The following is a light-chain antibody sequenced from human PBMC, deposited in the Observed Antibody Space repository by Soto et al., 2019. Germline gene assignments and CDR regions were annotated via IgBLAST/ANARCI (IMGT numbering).Light chain of an antibody. V-gene: IGKV1-5*01. J-gene: IGKJ1*01. CDR1: QSMSSW. Sequence: DIQMTQSPSTLSASVGDRVTITCRASQSMSSWLAWYQQKPGKAPKLLIYDAFSLESGVPSRFSGSGSGTEFTLTISSLQPDDFATYYCQHYNNYSKTFGQGTKVEIK. CDR3: QHYNNYSKT. CDR2: DAF.